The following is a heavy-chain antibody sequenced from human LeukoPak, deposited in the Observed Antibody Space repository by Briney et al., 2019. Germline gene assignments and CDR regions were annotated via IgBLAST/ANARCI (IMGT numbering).Heavy chain of an antibody. V-gene: IGHV3-23*01. J-gene: IGHJ4*02. Sequence: PGGSLRLSCAASGFTFSSYSMNWVRQAPGKGLEWVSAISGSGGSTYYADSVKGRFTISRDNSKNTLYLQMNSLRAEDTAVYYCAKDSGGDYVLFDYWGQGTLVTVSS. CDR3: AKDSGGDYVLFDY. D-gene: IGHD4-17*01. CDR2: ISGSGGST. CDR1: GFTFSSYS.